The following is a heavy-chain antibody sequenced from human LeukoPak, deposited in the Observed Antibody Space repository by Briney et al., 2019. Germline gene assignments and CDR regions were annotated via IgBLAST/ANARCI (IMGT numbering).Heavy chain of an antibody. CDR2: ISSSSSYI. CDR1: GFTFSSYS. CDR3: ARDSLPYDFWSGYDY. V-gene: IGHV3-21*01. D-gene: IGHD3-3*01. J-gene: IGHJ4*02. Sequence: GGSLRLSCAAPGFTFSSYSMNWVRQAPGKGLEWVSSISSSSSYIYYADSVKGRFTISRDNAKNSLYLQMNSLRAEDTAVYYCARDSLPYDFWSGYDYWGQGTLVTVSS.